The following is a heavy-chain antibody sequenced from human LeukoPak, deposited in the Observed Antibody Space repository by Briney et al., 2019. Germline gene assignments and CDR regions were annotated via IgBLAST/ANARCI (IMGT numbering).Heavy chain of an antibody. D-gene: IGHD3-22*01. V-gene: IGHV3-9*01. Sequence: SLRLSCAASGFTFEDFAMHWGRQATGKGLEWVSGISWNSGSIGYADSVKGRFTISRDNAKNSLYLQMNSLRAEDTALYYCATTYDSSGYWGAFDIWGQGTMVAVSS. J-gene: IGHJ3*02. CDR3: ATTYDSSGYWGAFDI. CDR1: GFTFEDFA. CDR2: ISWNSGSI.